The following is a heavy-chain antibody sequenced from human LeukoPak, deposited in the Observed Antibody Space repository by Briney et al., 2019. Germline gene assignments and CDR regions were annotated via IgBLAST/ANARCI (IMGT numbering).Heavy chain of an antibody. CDR2: ISGSGGST. CDR1: GFTFSGYA. CDR3: ARGRNWGFFDY. J-gene: IGHJ4*02. Sequence: GGSLRLSCAASGFTFSGYAMSWVRQAPGKGLEWVSAISGSGGSTYYADSVKGRFTISRDNSTNTLHLQMNSLRAEDTAVYYCARGRNWGFFDYWGQGTLVTVSS. D-gene: IGHD7-27*01. V-gene: IGHV3-23*01.